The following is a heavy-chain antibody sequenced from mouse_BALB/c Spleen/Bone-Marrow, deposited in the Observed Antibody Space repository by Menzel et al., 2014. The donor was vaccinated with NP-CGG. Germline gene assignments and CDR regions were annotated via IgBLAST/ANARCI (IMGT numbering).Heavy chain of an antibody. D-gene: IGHD1-1*01. V-gene: IGHV14-3*02. CDR3: GIGAYGFAMDY. CDR2: IDPANGNT. J-gene: IGHJ4*01. Sequence: EVQLQQSGAELVKPGASVKLSCTASGFNIQNTYIHWVKQRPEQGLEWIGRIDPANGNTKYDPKFQDKATITADTSSNTAYLQLTSLTSEDTAVYYCGIGAYGFAMDYWGQGTSVTVSA. CDR1: GFNIQNTY.